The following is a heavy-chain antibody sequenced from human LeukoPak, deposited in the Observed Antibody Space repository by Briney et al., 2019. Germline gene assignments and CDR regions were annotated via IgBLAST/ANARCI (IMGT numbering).Heavy chain of an antibody. CDR2: MNPNSGIT. Sequence: ASVKVSCKASGYTFTSYDINWVRQATGQGLEWMGWMNPNSGITGYAQKFQGRVTITADKSTSTAYMELSSLRSEDTAVYYCARRGGGGSYYYDSSGYLSWGQGTLVTVSS. J-gene: IGHJ5*02. CDR3: ARRGGGGSYYYDSSGYLS. CDR1: GYTFTSYD. V-gene: IGHV1-8*01. D-gene: IGHD3-22*01.